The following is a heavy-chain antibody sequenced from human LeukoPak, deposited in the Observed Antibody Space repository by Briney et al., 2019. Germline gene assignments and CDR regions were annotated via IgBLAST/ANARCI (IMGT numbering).Heavy chain of an antibody. D-gene: IGHD3-16*01. V-gene: IGHV3-74*01. CDR1: RFTFTTYW. J-gene: IGHJ3*02. Sequence: QPGGFLRLSCAASRFTFTTYWMHWVRHAPGKGLVWVSRINSDGTNTIYADSVKGRFTTSRDNAKNTLDLQLRSLRAEDTAVYYCARGGGDHAFDIWGQGTVVTVSS. CDR3: ARGGGDHAFDI. CDR2: INSDGTNT.